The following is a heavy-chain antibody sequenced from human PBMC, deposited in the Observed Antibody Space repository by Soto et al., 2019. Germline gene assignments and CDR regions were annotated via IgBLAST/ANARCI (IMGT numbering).Heavy chain of an antibody. CDR3: ARDRAVDFSSSWYGGFDYYGMDV. Sequence: GASVKVSCKASGYTFTSYYMHWVRQAPGQGLEWMGIINPSGGSTSYAQKFQGRVTMTRDTSTSTVYMELSSLRSEDTAVYYCARDRAVDFSSSWYGGFDYYGMDVWGQGTTVTVSS. D-gene: IGHD6-13*01. CDR2: INPSGGST. J-gene: IGHJ6*02. V-gene: IGHV1-46*03. CDR1: GYTFTSYY.